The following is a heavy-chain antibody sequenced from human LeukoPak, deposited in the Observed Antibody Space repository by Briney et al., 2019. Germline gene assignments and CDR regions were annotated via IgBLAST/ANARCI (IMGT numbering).Heavy chain of an antibody. Sequence: GSSVKVSCKASGYTFTIYYMHWVRQAPGQGLEWMGIINPSGGSTSYAQKFQGRVTMTRDTSTSTVYMELSSLRSEDTAVYYCARVRRGYSYGHDAFDIWGQGTMVTVSS. J-gene: IGHJ3*02. D-gene: IGHD5-18*01. V-gene: IGHV1-46*01. CDR2: INPSGGST. CDR1: GYTFTIYY. CDR3: ARVRRGYSYGHDAFDI.